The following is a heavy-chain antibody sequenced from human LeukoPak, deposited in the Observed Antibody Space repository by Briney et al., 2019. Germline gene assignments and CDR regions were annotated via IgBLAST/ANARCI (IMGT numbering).Heavy chain of an antibody. Sequence: SETLSLTCTVSGYSISSAYYWNCIRQPPGKGLEWIGYIYYSGITNYNPSLKSRVTISVDTSKNQFSLKLSSVTAADTAVYYCARAGRWEGRPHAFDIWGQGTMVAVSS. D-gene: IGHD1-26*01. J-gene: IGHJ3*02. V-gene: IGHV4-61*01. CDR1: GYSISSAYY. CDR3: ARAGRWEGRPHAFDI. CDR2: IYYSGIT.